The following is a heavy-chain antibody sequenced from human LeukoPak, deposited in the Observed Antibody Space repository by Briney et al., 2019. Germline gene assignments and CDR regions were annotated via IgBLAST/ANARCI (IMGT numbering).Heavy chain of an antibody. CDR1: GGSISSYY. D-gene: IGHD2-2*01. CDR2: IYYSGST. CDR3: ARAAVYCSSTSCPFDP. J-gene: IGHJ5*02. V-gene: IGHV4-59*01. Sequence: SETLSLTCTVSGGSISSYYWTWIRQPPGKGLEWIGYIYYSGSTKYNPSLKSRVTISLDTSKNQFSLKLNSVTAADTAVYYCARAAVYCSSTSCPFDPWGQGTLVTVSS.